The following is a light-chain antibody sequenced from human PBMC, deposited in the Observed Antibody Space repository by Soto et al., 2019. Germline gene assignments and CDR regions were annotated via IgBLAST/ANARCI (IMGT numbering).Light chain of an antibody. CDR3: LQDYNYPFT. CDR2: GAS. V-gene: IGKV3D-15*01. J-gene: IGKJ2*01. CDR1: QSVSSN. Sequence: EIVMTQSASTLSVSPGERATLSCRASQSVSSNLAWYQQKPGRAPRLLIYGASSRATGIPDRFSGSGSGTDFTLTISSLQPEDSAAYYCLQDYNYPFTLGQGTKVDIK.